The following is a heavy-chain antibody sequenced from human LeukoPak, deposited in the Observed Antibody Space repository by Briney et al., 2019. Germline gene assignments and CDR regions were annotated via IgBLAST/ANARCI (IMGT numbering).Heavy chain of an antibody. V-gene: IGHV3-23*01. D-gene: IGHD2-2*01. CDR1: GFTLSSYA. CDR2: ISGSGDST. CDR3: AKGYCSSTSCFARPHS. J-gene: IGHJ4*02. Sequence: GGSLRLSCAASGFTLSSYAMSWVRQAPGKGLEWVSGISGSGDSTYYADSVKGRFTISRDNSKNTLYLQMNSLRAEDTAVYYCAKGYCSSTSCFARPHSWGQGILVTVSS.